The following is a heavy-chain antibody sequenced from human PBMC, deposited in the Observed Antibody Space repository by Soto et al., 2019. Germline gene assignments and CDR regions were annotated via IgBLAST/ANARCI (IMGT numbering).Heavy chain of an antibody. V-gene: IGHV1-69*01. Sequence: QVHLVQSGAEVKKPGSSVKVSCKASGGSFSTSSINWVRQAPGQDFEWMGGFIPAFGTPTYSQTFQGRLKVTADEASSTAYMELLSLRSDDTAVYYCARTPYYRDSPIFAIWGQGTVVIVSP. CDR2: FIPAFGTP. CDR1: GGSFSTSS. J-gene: IGHJ3*02. CDR3: ARTPYYRDSPIFAI. D-gene: IGHD3-22*01.